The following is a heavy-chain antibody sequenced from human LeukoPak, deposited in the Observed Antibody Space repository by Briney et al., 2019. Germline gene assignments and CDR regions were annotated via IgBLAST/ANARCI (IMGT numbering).Heavy chain of an antibody. D-gene: IGHD2-2*01. CDR1: GYTFTSYD. CDR2: MNPNSGNT. CDR3: ARNGPANYYYYYMDV. Sequence: ASVKVSCKASGYTFTSYDINWVLQATGQGLEWMGWMNPNSGNTGYAQKFQGRVTMTRNTSISTAYMELSSLRSEDTAVYFCARNGPANYYYYYMDVWGKGTTVTVSS. J-gene: IGHJ6*03. V-gene: IGHV1-8*01.